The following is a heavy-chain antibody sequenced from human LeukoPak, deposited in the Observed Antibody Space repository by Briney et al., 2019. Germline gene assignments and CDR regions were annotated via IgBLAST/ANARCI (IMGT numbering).Heavy chain of an antibody. CDR1: GFIFSNYA. V-gene: IGHV3-64D*08. CDR3: VKDLSGSYAFDY. Sequence: GGSLRLSCAASGFIFSNYAMHWVRQAPGKGLEFVSAINDDGGRTHYADSVKGRFTISRDSSKNTLYLQMSSLRAEDTAVYYCVKDLSGSYAFDYWGQGTLVTVSS. CDR2: INDDGGRT. J-gene: IGHJ4*02. D-gene: IGHD1-26*01.